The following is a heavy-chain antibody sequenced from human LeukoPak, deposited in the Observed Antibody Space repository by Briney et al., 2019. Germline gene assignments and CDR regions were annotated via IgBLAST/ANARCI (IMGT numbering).Heavy chain of an antibody. CDR3: TCYYDFWSGYTMDV. D-gene: IGHD3-3*01. J-gene: IGHJ6*04. Sequence: SGGSLRLSCTASGFTFGYYAMSWVRQAPGKGLEWVGFTRSKAYGGTTEYAASVKGRFTISRDDSKSIAYLQMNSLKTEDTAVYYCTCYYDFWSGYTMDVWGKGTTVTVSS. V-gene: IGHV3-49*04. CDR1: GFTFGYYA. CDR2: TRSKAYGGTT.